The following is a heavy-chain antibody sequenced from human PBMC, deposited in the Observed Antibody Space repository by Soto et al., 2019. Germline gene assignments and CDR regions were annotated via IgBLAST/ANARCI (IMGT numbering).Heavy chain of an antibody. D-gene: IGHD6-13*01. J-gene: IGHJ4*02. CDR2: IYSGGST. V-gene: IGHV3-53*01. CDR1: GFTVSSNY. Sequence: EVQLVESGGGLIQPGGSLRLSCAASGFTVSSNYMSWVRQAPGKGLEWVSVIYSGGSTYYADSVKGRFTISRDNSKNTLYLQMNSLRAEDMAVYYCAREKSAGYSSSWATNWGQGTLVTASS. CDR3: AREKSAGYSSSWATN.